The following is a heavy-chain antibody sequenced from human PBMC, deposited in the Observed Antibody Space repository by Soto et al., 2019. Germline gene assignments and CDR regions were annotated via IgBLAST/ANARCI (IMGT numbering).Heavy chain of an antibody. J-gene: IGHJ4*02. CDR2: IYYSGST. CDR1: GGSISSYY. Sequence: PSETLSLTCTVSGGSISSYYWSWIRQPPGKGLEWIGYIYYSGSTNYNPSFKSRVTISVDTSKNQFSLKLSSVTAADTAVYYCARITYYYDSSGPDSYYFDYWGQGTLVTVS. D-gene: IGHD3-22*01. CDR3: ARITYYYDSSGPDSYYFDY. V-gene: IGHV4-59*01.